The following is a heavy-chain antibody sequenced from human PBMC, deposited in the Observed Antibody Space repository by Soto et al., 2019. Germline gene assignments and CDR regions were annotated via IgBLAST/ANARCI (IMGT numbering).Heavy chain of an antibody. CDR3: AKDLPGHYDFWSGYTFDY. Sequence: GGPLRLSCAASGFTFDDYAMHWVRQAPGKGLEWVSAISWSGGSTYYADSVKGRFTISRDNSKNTLYLQMNSLRAEDTAVYYCAKDLPGHYDFWSGYTFDYWGQGTLVTVSS. D-gene: IGHD3-3*01. J-gene: IGHJ4*02. CDR1: GFTFDDYA. CDR2: ISWSGGST. V-gene: IGHV3-23*01.